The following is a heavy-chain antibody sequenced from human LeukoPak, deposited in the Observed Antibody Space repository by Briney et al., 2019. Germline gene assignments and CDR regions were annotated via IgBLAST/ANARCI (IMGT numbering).Heavy chain of an antibody. Sequence: ASVKVSCKASGYTFTSYYMHWVRQAPGQGLEWMGWINPNSGGTNYAQKFQGRVTMTRDTSISTAYMELSRLRSDDTAVYYCAREHVDIVATIWDYWGQGTLVTVSS. J-gene: IGHJ4*02. V-gene: IGHV1-2*02. D-gene: IGHD5-12*01. CDR3: AREHVDIVATIWDY. CDR2: INPNSGGT. CDR1: GYTFTSYY.